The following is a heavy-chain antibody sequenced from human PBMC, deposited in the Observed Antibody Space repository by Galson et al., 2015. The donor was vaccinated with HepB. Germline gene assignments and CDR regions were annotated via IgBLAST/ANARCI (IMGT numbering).Heavy chain of an antibody. D-gene: IGHD2-2*01. V-gene: IGHV3-23*01. CDR1: GFTFSSYA. CDR3: ATEGHEGSTSWEHDY. Sequence: SLRLSCAASGFTFSSYAMSWVRQAPGKGLEWVSAISGSGGSTYYADSVKGRFTISRDNSKNTLYLQMNSLRAEDTAAYYCATEGHEGSTSWEHDYWGQGTLVTVSS. CDR2: ISGSGGST. J-gene: IGHJ4*02.